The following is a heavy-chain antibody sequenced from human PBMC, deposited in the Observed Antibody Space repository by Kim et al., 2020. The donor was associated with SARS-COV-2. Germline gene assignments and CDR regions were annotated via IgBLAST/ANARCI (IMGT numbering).Heavy chain of an antibody. CDR3: ARDISTTF. CDR2: RGRT. Sequence: RGRTNYNPSRKDRVTISVDPSKNQFSLKLNSVTAADTAVYYCARDISTTFWGQGTLVTVSS. V-gene: IGHV4-59*01. J-gene: IGHJ4*02. D-gene: IGHD3-3*02.